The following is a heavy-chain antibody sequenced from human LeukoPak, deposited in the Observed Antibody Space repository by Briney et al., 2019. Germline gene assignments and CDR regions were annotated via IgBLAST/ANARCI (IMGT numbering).Heavy chain of an antibody. V-gene: IGHV1-18*01. J-gene: IGHJ3*02. Sequence: ASVKVSCKASGYTFTDYGFTWVRHAPGQGLEWMGWISAKNGNTNYAQKLQGRVTMTTDTSTSTAYMELRSLSPDDTAVYYCARVNDIRSFDIWGQGTMVTVSS. CDR3: ARVNDIRSFDI. CDR1: GYTFTDYG. D-gene: IGHD2-8*01. CDR2: ISAKNGNT.